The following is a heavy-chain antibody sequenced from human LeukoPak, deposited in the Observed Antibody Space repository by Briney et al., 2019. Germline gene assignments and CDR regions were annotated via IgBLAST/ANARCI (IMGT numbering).Heavy chain of an antibody. CDR2: IKQDGSEK. V-gene: IGHV3-7*03. CDR1: GFTFSSYW. D-gene: IGHD3-10*01. Sequence: GGSLRLSCAASGFTFSSYWMSWVRLAPGKGLEWVANIKQDGSEKYYVDSVKGRFTISRDNAKNSLYLQMNSLRAEDTAVYYCARLAVRGVIRKIWWFDPWGQGTLVTVSS. J-gene: IGHJ5*02. CDR3: ARLAVRGVIRKIWWFDP.